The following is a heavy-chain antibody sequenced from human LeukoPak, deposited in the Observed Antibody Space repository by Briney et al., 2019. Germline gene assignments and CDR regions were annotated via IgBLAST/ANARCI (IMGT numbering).Heavy chain of an antibody. CDR2: AWNDGRTT. Sequence: GGSLRLSCATSGFTFWKYGMHWVRQAPGKGLEWVAIAWNDGRTTHHADSVKGRFSISRDNSKNTLYLQMNSLRAEDTAAYYCATDGSERDIDNWGRGTLVTVSA. V-gene: IGHV3-33*01. CDR3: ATDGSERDIDN. D-gene: IGHD1-26*01. J-gene: IGHJ4*02. CDR1: GFTFWKYG.